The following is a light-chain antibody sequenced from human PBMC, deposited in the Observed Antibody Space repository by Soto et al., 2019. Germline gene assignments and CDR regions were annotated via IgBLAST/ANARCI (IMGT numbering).Light chain of an antibody. V-gene: IGLV1-51*01. Sequence: QTVLTKPDSLSAAPVEKGTICCSGSSSNIGSNYVSWYQHIPGTAPKLLIYDNNYRPSGIPDRFSGSKYGTSATLGITGLQTGHEADYYCGTWDTSLTAGVFGGGTKLTV. CDR2: DNN. CDR1: SSNIGSNY. CDR3: GTWDTSLTAGV. J-gene: IGLJ3*02.